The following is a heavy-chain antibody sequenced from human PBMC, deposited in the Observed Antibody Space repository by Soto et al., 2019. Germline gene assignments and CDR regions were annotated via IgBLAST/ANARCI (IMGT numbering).Heavy chain of an antibody. CDR1: GGSISSGGYY. J-gene: IGHJ6*02. V-gene: IGHV4-31*03. CDR3: ARGGRRSPGMDV. Sequence: QVQLQESGPGLVKPSQTLSLTCTVSGGSISSGGYYWSWIRQHPGKGLEWIGYIYYSGSTYYNPYRKSRVTISVDTSKNQCSLKLSSVTAADTAVYYCARGGRRSPGMDVWGQGTTVTVSS. CDR2: IYYSGST.